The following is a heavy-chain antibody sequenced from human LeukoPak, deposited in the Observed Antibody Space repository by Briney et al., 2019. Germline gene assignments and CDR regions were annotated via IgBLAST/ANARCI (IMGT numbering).Heavy chain of an antibody. CDR1: GFTFSSYA. CDR2: ISYDGSNK. J-gene: IGHJ4*02. D-gene: IGHD6-13*01. CDR3: ARGVSGSSSWLRNGCVDY. Sequence: PGGSLRLSCAASGFTFSSYAMHWVRQAPGKGLEWVAVISYDGSNKYYADSVKGRFTISRDNSKNTLYLQMNSLRAEDTAVYYCARGVSGSSSWLRNGCVDYWGQGTLVTVSS. V-gene: IGHV3-30-3*01.